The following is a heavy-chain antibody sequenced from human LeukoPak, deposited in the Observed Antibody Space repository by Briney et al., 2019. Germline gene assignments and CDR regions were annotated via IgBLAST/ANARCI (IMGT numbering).Heavy chain of an antibody. Sequence: PGGSLRLSRAASGFTFSSYDMHCVRQATGKGLEWVSAIGTAGDTYYPGSVKGRFTISRENAKNSLYLQMNSLRAGDTAVYYCTRGKYYYDSSGYYDYWGQGTLVTVSS. J-gene: IGHJ4*02. CDR2: IGTAGDT. CDR1: GFTFSSYD. V-gene: IGHV3-13*01. CDR3: TRGKYYYDSSGYYDY. D-gene: IGHD3-22*01.